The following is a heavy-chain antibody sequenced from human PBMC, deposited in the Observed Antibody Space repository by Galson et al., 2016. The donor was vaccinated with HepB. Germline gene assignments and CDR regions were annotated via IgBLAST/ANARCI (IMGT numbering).Heavy chain of an antibody. V-gene: IGHV3-30*18. CDR1: GFSFSNYG. CDR2: MSYAGSNE. Sequence: SLRLSCAASGFSFSNYGMHWVRQAPGKGLEWVAVMSYAGSNEYYADSVKGRFTISRDNSKNTLYLQMNLLRAEDTAVYYCAKDRRLLWFGEFNYYMDVWGKGTTVTVSS. J-gene: IGHJ6*03. CDR3: AKDRRLLWFGEFNYYMDV. D-gene: IGHD3-10*01.